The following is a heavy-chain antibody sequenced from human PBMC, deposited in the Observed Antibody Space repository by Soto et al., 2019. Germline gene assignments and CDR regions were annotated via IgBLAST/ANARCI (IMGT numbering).Heavy chain of an antibody. D-gene: IGHD5-12*01. CDR3: ARAGSGYSGCDWEGLDY. V-gene: IGHV1-69*13. J-gene: IGHJ4*02. CDR1: GATFSSYA. CDR2: IIPIFGTA. Sequence: SVKVSRKASGATFSSYAISLVRQAPGQRLERMGGIIPIFGTANYAQKFQGRVTITADESTSTAYMELSSLRSEDTAVYYCARAGSGYSGCDWEGLDYWGQGTLVTVSS.